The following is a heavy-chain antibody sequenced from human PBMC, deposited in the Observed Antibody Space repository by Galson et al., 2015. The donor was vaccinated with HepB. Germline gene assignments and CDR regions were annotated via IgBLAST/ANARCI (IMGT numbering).Heavy chain of an antibody. V-gene: IGHV1-18*01. CDR3: ARDQKYTSSFYPSNWFDS. Sequence: SVKVSCKASGYTFTSYGISWMRQAPGQGLEWMGWISAYKGDTDYLQKFQGRVTMTTDTSTSTAYMELRSLRSDDTAVYYCARDQKYTSSFYPSNWFDSWGQGTLVTVSS. J-gene: IGHJ5*01. CDR1: GYTFTSYG. CDR2: ISAYKGDT. D-gene: IGHD6-13*01.